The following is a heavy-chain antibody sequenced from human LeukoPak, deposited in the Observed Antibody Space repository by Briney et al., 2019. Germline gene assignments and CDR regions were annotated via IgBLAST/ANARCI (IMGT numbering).Heavy chain of an antibody. V-gene: IGHV1-18*01. CDR1: GYTFTNYG. CDR2: ISTYNGYT. CDR3: ARERELFDYVWGTYRFFDY. Sequence: VKVSCKASGYTFTNYGISWVRQAPGQGLEWMGWISTYNGYTNYAQKLQGRVTLTTDTSTSTAYMELRGLRSDDTAVYYCARERELFDYVWGTYRFFDYWGQGTLVTVSS. D-gene: IGHD3-16*02. J-gene: IGHJ4*02.